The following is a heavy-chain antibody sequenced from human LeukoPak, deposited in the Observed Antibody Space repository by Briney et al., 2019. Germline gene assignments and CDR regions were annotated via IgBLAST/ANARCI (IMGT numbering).Heavy chain of an antibody. J-gene: IGHJ4*01. D-gene: IGHD3-10*01. CDR1: GYTFTGYY. CDR2: INPIGGGT. Sequence: ASVKVSCNASGYTFTGYYMLALRQAPGLGLEWMGWINPIGGGTNYAQKFQRRVSMTRDTSISAAYMELSRLRSDDTAVYYCARDMGTYYYDFYYWGHGNLGTVSS. CDR3: ARDMGTYYYDFYY. V-gene: IGHV1-2*02.